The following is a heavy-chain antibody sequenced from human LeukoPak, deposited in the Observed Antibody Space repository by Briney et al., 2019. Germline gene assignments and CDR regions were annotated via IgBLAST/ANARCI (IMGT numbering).Heavy chain of an antibody. Sequence: GGSLRLSCAASGFTFSSYSMNWVRQAPWKGLEWVSSISSSSSYIYYADSVKGRFTISRDNAKNSLHLQMNSLRAEDTAVYYCARDGVVVAANDYWGQGTLVTVSS. CDR1: GFTFSSYS. J-gene: IGHJ4*02. D-gene: IGHD2-15*01. CDR2: ISSSSSYI. V-gene: IGHV3-21*01. CDR3: ARDGVVVAANDY.